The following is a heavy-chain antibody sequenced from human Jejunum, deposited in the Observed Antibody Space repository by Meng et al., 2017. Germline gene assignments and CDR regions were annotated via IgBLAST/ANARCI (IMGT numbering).Heavy chain of an antibody. Sequence: QGKRQAAGPGLVKPSGTLSLPCTVSGVSTTAPFYWTRVRQAPGKGLEWIGEVWPSGATYYNPSLSSRITISIDTSNNQFSLEVAFLTAADTAVYYCARAIRERYFDSWGQGTLVTVSS. CDR1: GVSTTAPFY. D-gene: IGHD1-14*01. CDR3: ARAIRERYFDS. J-gene: IGHJ4*02. V-gene: IGHV4-4*02. CDR2: VWPSGAT.